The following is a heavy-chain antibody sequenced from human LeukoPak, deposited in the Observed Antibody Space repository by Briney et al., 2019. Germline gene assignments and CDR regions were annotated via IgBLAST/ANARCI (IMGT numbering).Heavy chain of an antibody. D-gene: IGHD3-9*01. CDR2: IYHSGST. V-gene: IGHV4-30-2*01. CDR3: ARNHLTGYFYYGMDV. CDR1: GGSISSGGYS. Sequence: PSETLSLTCAASGGSISSGGYSWSWIRQQPGKCLGWIGYIYHSGSTYYNPSLKSQVTISVDRSKNQFSLKLSSVTAADTAVYYCARNHLTGYFYYGMDVWGKGTTVTVSS. J-gene: IGHJ6*04.